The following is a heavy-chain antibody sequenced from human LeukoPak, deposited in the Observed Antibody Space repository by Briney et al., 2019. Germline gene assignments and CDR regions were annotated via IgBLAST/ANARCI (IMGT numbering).Heavy chain of an antibody. CDR3: ARRDCSSSSCHYYYYYMDV. J-gene: IGHJ6*02. CDR1: GYTFTSYG. Sequence: RASVKVSCKASGYTFTSYGFSWVRQAPGQGLEWLGWITTYNGNTNYAQKVQDRVTMTTDTSTSTAYMELRSLTSDDTAVYYCARRDCSSSSCHYYYYYMDVWGQGTTVTVSS. CDR2: ITTYNGNT. D-gene: IGHD2-2*01. V-gene: IGHV1-18*01.